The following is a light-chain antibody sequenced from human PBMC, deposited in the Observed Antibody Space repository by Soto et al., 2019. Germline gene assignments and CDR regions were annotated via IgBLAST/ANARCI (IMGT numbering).Light chain of an antibody. V-gene: IGKV1-5*01. J-gene: IGKJ1*01. Sequence: DIQMTQSPSTLSASVGDRVTITCRASQSISSWLAWYQQKPGKAPKLLIYDASSLESGVPSRFSGSGSGTEFTLTISSLQPDDFATYYCQQYNNYSLTFGQGTKVEIK. CDR3: QQYNNYSLT. CDR2: DAS. CDR1: QSISSW.